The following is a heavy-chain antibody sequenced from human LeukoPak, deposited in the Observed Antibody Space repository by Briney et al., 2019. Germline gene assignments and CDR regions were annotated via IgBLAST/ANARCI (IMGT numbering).Heavy chain of an antibody. J-gene: IGHJ4*02. Sequence: RSLRLSCAASGFTFGSYGMHWVRQAPGKGLEWVAVIWYDGSNKYYADSVKGRFTISRDNSKNTLYLQMNSLRAEDTAVYYCARELPTIIVGATSFDYWGQGTLVTVSS. CDR2: IWYDGSNK. D-gene: IGHD1-26*01. V-gene: IGHV3-33*01. CDR1: GFTFGSYG. CDR3: ARELPTIIVGATSFDY.